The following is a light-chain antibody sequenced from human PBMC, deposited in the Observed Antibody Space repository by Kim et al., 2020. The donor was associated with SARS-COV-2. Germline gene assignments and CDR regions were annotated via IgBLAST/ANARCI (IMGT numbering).Light chain of an antibody. Sequence: ASVGDRVTITCRARQGISSYLALYQQKPGKAPKLLIYAASTLLGGVPSRFSGSGSGTDFTLTISSLQPEDFATYCCLQLHSYPLTFGGGTKVDIK. CDR1: QGISSY. J-gene: IGKJ4*01. CDR3: LQLHSYPLT. V-gene: IGKV1-9*01. CDR2: AAS.